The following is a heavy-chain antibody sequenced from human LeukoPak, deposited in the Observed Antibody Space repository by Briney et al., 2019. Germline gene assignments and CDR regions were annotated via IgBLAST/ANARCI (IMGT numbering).Heavy chain of an antibody. CDR3: AKDEGHCSGGSCYRTDY. CDR1: GFTFSTYG. CDR2: ISSDGSNK. D-gene: IGHD2-15*01. V-gene: IGHV3-30*18. J-gene: IGHJ4*02. Sequence: GRSLRLSCAASGFTFSTYGMHWVRQSPGKGLEWVAVISSDGSNKYHADSVKGRFTISRDNSKNTLYLQMNNLRTEDTAMYYCAKDEGHCSGGSCYRTDYWGQGALVTVSS.